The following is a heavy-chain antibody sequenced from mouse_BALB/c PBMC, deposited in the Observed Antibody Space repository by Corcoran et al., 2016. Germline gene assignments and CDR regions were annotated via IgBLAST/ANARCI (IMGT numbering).Heavy chain of an antibody. J-gene: IGHJ3*01. CDR3: ASDYYGSSCWFAY. V-gene: IGHV1S136*01. CDR1: GYTFTSYV. D-gene: IGHD1-1*01. Sequence: EVQLQQSGPELVKPGASVKMSCKASGYTFTSYVMHWVKQKPGQGLEWIGYINPYNDGTKYNEKFKGKATPTSDKSSSTAYMELSSLTSEDSAVYYWASDYYGSSCWFAYWGQGTLVTVSA. CDR2: INPYNDGT.